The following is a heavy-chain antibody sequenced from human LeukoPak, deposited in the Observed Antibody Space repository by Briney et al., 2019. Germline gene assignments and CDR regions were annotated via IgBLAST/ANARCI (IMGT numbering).Heavy chain of an antibody. D-gene: IGHD3-22*01. V-gene: IGHV4-4*07. Sequence: SETLSLTCTVSGGSISSYYWSWIRQPAGKGLEWIGRIYTSGSTNYNPSLKSRVTMSVDTSKNQFSLKLSSVTAADTAVYYCARVGDSSGYYSRFAFDIWGQGTMVTVSS. CDR3: ARVGDSSGYYSRFAFDI. J-gene: IGHJ3*02. CDR2: IYTSGST. CDR1: GGSISSYY.